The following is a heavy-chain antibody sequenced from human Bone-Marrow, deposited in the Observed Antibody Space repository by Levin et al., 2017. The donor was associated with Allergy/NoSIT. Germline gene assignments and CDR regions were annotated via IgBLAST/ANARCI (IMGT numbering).Heavy chain of an antibody. V-gene: IGHV3-11*01. J-gene: IGHJ6*02. CDR3: ARDTSRWRMDLVLLPAARGSYYYYGMDV. D-gene: IGHD2-2*01. CDR1: GFTFSDYY. Sequence: TTGGSLRLSCVASGFTFSDYYMSWIRQAPGKGLEWVSYISDSGTNIYYADSVRGRFTISRDNAKNSLYLQMNSLRAEDTAEYYCARDTSRWRMDLVLLPAARGSYYYYGMDVWGQGTTVTVSS. CDR2: ISDSGTNI.